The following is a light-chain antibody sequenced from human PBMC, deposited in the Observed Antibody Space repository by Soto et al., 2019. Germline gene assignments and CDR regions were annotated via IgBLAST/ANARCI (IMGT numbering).Light chain of an antibody. Sequence: EIVMTQSPATLSVSPGERATLSCRASQSINSNLAWYQQKPGQAPRLLIHGASTRAAGIPVRFSGSGSGTEFTLTISSLQSEEFAVYYCQQYNKWPLTFGGGTKVEIK. CDR2: GAS. V-gene: IGKV3-15*01. J-gene: IGKJ4*01. CDR1: QSINSN. CDR3: QQYNKWPLT.